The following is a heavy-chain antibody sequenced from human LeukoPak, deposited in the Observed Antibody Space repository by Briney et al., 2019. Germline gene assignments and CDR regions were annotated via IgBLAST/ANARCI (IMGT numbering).Heavy chain of an antibody. Sequence: ASVKVSCKASGYTFTGYYMHWVRQAPGQGLEWMGWINPNSGGTNYAQKFQGRVTMTRDTSISTAYMELSRLRSDDTAVYYCAIPNTYYYDSSGLSFNYWGQGTLVTVSS. CDR1: GYTFTGYY. CDR3: AIPNTYYYDSSGLSFNY. CDR2: INPNSGGT. D-gene: IGHD3-22*01. J-gene: IGHJ4*02. V-gene: IGHV1-2*02.